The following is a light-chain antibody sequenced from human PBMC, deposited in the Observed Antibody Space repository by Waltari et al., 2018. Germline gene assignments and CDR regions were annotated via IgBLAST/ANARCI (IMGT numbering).Light chain of an antibody. Sequence: DIQMTQSPSTLSASVGDRVTITCRASQTISSWLAWYQQKPGKAPKVLIYQTSTLENGVPSRFSGSGSETEFTLTISSLQPDDVATYYCQHYESYSLTFGGGTKVEIK. CDR1: QTISSW. CDR3: QHYESYSLT. J-gene: IGKJ4*01. V-gene: IGKV1-5*03. CDR2: QTS.